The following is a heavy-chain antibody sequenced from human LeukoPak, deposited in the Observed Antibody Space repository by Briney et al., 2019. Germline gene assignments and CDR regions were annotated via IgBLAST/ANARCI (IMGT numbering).Heavy chain of an antibody. D-gene: IGHD4-23*01. CDR2: MNPNSGNT. CDR1: GYTFTSYD. J-gene: IGHJ5*02. Sequence: ASVKVPCKASGYTFTSYDINWVRQATGQGLEWMGWMNPNSGNTGYAQKFQGRVTMTRNTSISTAYMELSSLRSEDTAVYYCARESSGGNSNWFDPWGQGTLVTVSS. CDR3: ARESSGGNSNWFDP. V-gene: IGHV1-8*01.